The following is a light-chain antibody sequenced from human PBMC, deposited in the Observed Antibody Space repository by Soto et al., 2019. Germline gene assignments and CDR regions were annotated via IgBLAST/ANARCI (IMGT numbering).Light chain of an antibody. CDR1: SSTVGGFNV. CDR3: CSYVGATTYV. J-gene: IGLJ1*01. V-gene: IGLV2-23*01. CDR2: EGI. Sequence: QSALTQPASVSGSPGQSITISCTGTSSTVGGFNVVSWYQQHPGKAPKVITYEGIKRPSGVSNRFSGSNSGSTASLTISGLQAEDEADYYCCSYVGATTYVFGTGTKLTVL.